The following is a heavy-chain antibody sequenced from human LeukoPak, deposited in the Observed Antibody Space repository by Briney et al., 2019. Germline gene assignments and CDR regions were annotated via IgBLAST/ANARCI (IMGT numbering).Heavy chain of an antibody. J-gene: IGHJ5*02. CDR3: GVDIVVVPGAPNWFDP. CDR1: GFTFSSYA. Sequence: PGGSLRLSYAASGFTFSSYAMSWVRQAPGKGLEWVSAISGSGDSTYYADSVKGRFTISRDNSKNTLYLQMNSLRAEDTAVYYCGVDIVVVPGAPNWFDPWGQGTLVTVSS. D-gene: IGHD2-2*01. V-gene: IGHV3-23*01. CDR2: ISGSGDST.